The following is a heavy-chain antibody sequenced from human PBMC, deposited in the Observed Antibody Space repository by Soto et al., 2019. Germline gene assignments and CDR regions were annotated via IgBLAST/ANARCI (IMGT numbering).Heavy chain of an antibody. V-gene: IGHV1-69*12. CDR3: ARGNHRWLQLWYFDL. J-gene: IGHJ2*01. CDR2: LIPIFGTV. D-gene: IGHD5-12*01. Sequence: QVQLVQSGAEVKKPGSSVKVSCKASGGTFSNYPISWVRQAPGQGLEWMGGLIPIFGTVNYAQKFQGRVTITVDESTSTAYMELSSLRSEDTVVYYCARGNHRWLQLWYFDLWGRGTLVTVSS. CDR1: GGTFSNYP.